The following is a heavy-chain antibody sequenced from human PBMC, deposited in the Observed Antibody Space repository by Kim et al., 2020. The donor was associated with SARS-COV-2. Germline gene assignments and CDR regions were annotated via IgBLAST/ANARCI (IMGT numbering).Heavy chain of an antibody. J-gene: IGHJ4*02. D-gene: IGHD3-9*01. CDR1: GFTFSSYA. Sequence: GGSLRLSCAASGFTFSSYAMHWVRQAPGKGLEWVAVISYDGSNKYYADSVKDRFTISRDNSKNTLYLQMNSLRAEDTAVYYCARGDELRYVDWLLISGYWGQGTLVTVSS. CDR3: ARGDELRYVDWLLISGY. V-gene: IGHV3-30*04. CDR2: ISYDGSNK.